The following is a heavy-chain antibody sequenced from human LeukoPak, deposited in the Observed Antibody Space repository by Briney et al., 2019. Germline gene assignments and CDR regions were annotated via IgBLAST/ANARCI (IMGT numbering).Heavy chain of an antibody. CDR3: ARDSGYNVNDHDVNAFDI. J-gene: IGHJ3*02. V-gene: IGHV4-34*01. D-gene: IGHD5-24*01. CDR2: INHSGTT. CDR1: GGSFSGYY. Sequence: PSETLSLTCAVYGGSFSGYYWSWIRQPPGKGLEWIGEINHSGTTKYNPSLKSRVTISVDTSKNQFSLKLSSVTAADTALYYCARDSGYNVNDHDVNAFDIWGQGTMVTISS.